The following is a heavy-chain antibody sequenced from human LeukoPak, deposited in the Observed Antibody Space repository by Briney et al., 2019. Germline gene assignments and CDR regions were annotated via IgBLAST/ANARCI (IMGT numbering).Heavy chain of an antibody. CDR3: ARDPEMATAPDY. Sequence: GASVKVSCKASGYTFTGYYMHWVRQAPGQGLEWMGWINPNSGGTNYAQKFQGRDTMTRDTSISTTYMELSRLRSDDTAVYYCARDPEMATAPDYWGQGTLVTVSS. J-gene: IGHJ4*02. CDR1: GYTFTGYY. V-gene: IGHV1-2*02. CDR2: INPNSGGT. D-gene: IGHD5-24*01.